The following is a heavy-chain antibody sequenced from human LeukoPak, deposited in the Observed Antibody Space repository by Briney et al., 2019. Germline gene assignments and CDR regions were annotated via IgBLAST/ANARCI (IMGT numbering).Heavy chain of an antibody. CDR3: ATSTGTFWYFKL. D-gene: IGHD3-10*01. Sequence: GGSLRLAYAASGFTVSSNYMSWVRHAPGKVLEWVSAVSSSGSTYYADSVKGRFTISSDDSKSTLYLHLNSLRADDTAVYHCATSTGTFWYFKLCGRGALGTVSS. CDR2: VSSSGST. CDR1: GFTVSSNY. J-gene: IGHJ2*01. V-gene: IGHV3-53*01.